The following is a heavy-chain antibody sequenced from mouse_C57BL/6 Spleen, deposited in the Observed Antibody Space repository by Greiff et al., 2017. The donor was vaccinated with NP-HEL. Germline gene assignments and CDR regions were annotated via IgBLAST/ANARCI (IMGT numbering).Heavy chain of an antibody. CDR1: GYTFTSYW. Sequence: QVQLQQPGPDLVKPGASVKLSCKASGYTFTSYWMHWVKQRPGQGLEWIGNINPSNGGTNYNAKFKSKATLTVDKSSSTAYMQLSSLTSEDAAVYYCAADSAGYDAMDYWGQGTSVTVSS. V-gene: IGHV1-53*01. J-gene: IGHJ4*01. D-gene: IGHD3-2*02. CDR3: AADSAGYDAMDY. CDR2: INPSNGGT.